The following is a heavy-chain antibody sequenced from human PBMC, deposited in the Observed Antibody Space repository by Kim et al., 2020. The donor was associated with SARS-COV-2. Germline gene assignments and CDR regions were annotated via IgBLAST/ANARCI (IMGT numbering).Heavy chain of an antibody. CDR3: ARDYGDYVDAFDI. D-gene: IGHD4-17*01. Sequence: SETLSLTCTVSGGSLSSSSYYWGWIRQPPGKGLEWIGTAYYSGNTYYNPSLKSRVTISVDTSKNQFSLKLSSVTAADTAVYYCARDYGDYVDAFDIWGQGTMVTVSS. J-gene: IGHJ3*02. CDR2: AYYSGNT. CDR1: GGSLSSSSYY. V-gene: IGHV4-39*07.